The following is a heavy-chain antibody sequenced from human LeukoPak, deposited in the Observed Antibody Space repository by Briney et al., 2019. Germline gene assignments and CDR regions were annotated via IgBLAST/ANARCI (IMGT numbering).Heavy chain of an antibody. CDR3: ASRASCGGDCCQFDY. J-gene: IGHJ4*02. D-gene: IGHD2-21*02. Sequence: GGSLRLSCAASGFTFSNYNMNWVRQAPGKGLEWVSSISSSGSYIYYADSMKGRFTISRDNAKNSLYLQMNSLRAEDTAVYYCASRASCGGDCCQFDYWGQGTLVTVSS. CDR2: ISSSGSYI. CDR1: GFTFSNYN. V-gene: IGHV3-21*01.